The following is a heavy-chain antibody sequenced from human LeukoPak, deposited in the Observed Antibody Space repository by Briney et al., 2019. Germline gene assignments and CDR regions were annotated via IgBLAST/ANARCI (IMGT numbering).Heavy chain of an antibody. CDR3: AXXXXXXSSGYFNWFDP. V-gene: IGHV1-2*02. D-gene: IGHD3-22*01. Sequence: GASVKVSCKASGYTFTGYYMHWVRQAPGQGLEWMGWINPNSGGTNYAQKFQGRVTMTRDTSISTAYMELSRLRSDDTAVYYCAXXXXXXSSGYFNWFDPWGQGTLVTVSS. J-gene: IGHJ5*02. CDR2: INPNSGGT. CDR1: GYTFTGYY.